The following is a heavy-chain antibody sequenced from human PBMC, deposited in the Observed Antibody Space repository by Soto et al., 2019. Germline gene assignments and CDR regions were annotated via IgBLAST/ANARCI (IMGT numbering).Heavy chain of an antibody. V-gene: IGHV1-46*01. D-gene: IGHD3-3*01. J-gene: IGHJ6*02. CDR2: INPSGGST. CDR3: ARCWYYDFWSGYSLGGMDV. Sequence: ASGKVCCKASGYTFASYYMHWGRQAPGRGLEWMGIINPSGGSTSYAQKVQGRVTMTRDTSTSTVYMELSSLRSEDTAVYYCARCWYYDFWSGYSLGGMDVSGQGTTVTVSS. CDR1: GYTFASYY.